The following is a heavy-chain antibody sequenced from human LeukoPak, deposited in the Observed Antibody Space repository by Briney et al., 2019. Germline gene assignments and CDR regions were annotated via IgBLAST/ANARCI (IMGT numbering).Heavy chain of an antibody. Sequence: KASETLSLTCAVYGGSFSGYYWSWIRQPPGKGLEWIGEINHSGSTNYSPSLKSRVIISVATAKTQFFVQMSSVTAAETAVYYCARGRGYCDGGSCDGFDYWGQGTLVTVSS. V-gene: IGHV4-34*01. CDR3: ARGRGYCDGGSCDGFDY. J-gene: IGHJ4*02. CDR2: INHSGST. CDR1: GGSFSGYY. D-gene: IGHD2-15*01.